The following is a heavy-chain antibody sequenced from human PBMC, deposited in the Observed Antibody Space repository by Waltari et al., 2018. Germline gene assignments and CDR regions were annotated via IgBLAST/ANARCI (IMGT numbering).Heavy chain of an antibody. D-gene: IGHD3-10*01. V-gene: IGHV4-59*11. CDR2: IYYSGST. CDR1: GGPISSHY. CDR3: ARDDGSGSCDY. J-gene: IGHJ4*02. Sequence: QVQLQESGPGLVKPSETLSLTCTVSGGPISSHYWSWIRQPPGKGLEWIGYIYYSGSTNYNPSLKSRVTISVDTSKNQFSLKLSSVTAADTAVYYCARDDGSGSCDYWGQGTLVTVSS.